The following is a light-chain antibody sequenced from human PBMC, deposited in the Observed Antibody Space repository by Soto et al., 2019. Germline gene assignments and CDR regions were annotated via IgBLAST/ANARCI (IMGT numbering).Light chain of an antibody. CDR1: SSDVGSYDL. Sequence: QSALTQPASVSGSPGQSIAISCTGTSSDVGSYDLVSWYQQHPGKAPKLMIYEVTKRPSGVSSRFSGSQSGNTASLTISGLQAEDDADYYCCSSAGGGTYVFGTGTKLTVL. CDR3: CSSAGGGTYV. V-gene: IGLV2-23*02. CDR2: EVT. J-gene: IGLJ1*01.